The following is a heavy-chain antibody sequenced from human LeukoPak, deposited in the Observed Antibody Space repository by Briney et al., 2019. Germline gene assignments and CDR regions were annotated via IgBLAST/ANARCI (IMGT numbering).Heavy chain of an antibody. J-gene: IGHJ6*03. D-gene: IGHD2-15*01. CDR3: AKYRVVYYYYYMDV. CDR1: GFTFSSYA. V-gene: IGHV3-23*01. CDR2: ISGSGGST. Sequence: PGGSLRLSCAASGFTFSSYAMSWVRQAPGKGLEWVSAISGSGGSTYYADSVKGRFTISRDNSKNTLYLQMNSLRAEDPAVYYCAKYRVVYYYYYMDVWGKGTTVTVSS.